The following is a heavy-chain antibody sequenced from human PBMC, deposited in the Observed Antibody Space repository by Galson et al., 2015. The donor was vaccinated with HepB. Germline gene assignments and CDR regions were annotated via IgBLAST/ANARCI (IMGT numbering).Heavy chain of an antibody. D-gene: IGHD1-26*01. J-gene: IGHJ5*02. Sequence: SVKVSCKASGGTFSSYAISWVRQAPGQGLEWMGGIIPILGIANYAQKFQGRVTITADKSTSTAYMELSSLRSEDTAVYYCARGSSDYPSPLNWFDPWGQGTLVTVSS. CDR2: IIPILGIA. V-gene: IGHV1-69*10. CDR3: ARGSSDYPSPLNWFDP. CDR1: GGTFSSYA.